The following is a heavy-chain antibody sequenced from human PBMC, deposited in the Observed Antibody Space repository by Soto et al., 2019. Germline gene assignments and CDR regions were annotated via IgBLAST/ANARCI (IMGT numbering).Heavy chain of an antibody. CDR1: GYTFISYG. D-gene: IGHD1-26*01. Sequence: QVQLVQSGAEVKKPGASVKVSCKASGYTFISYGISWVRQAPGQGLEWMGWISGYNGNTKYAQKPQGRVTMTTHTSTSTASRDPRSLRSDDMAVYYCSTDLGAQIVDCWGQGTLVTVSS. CDR2: ISGYNGNT. J-gene: IGHJ4*02. V-gene: IGHV1-18*03. CDR3: STDLGAQIVDC.